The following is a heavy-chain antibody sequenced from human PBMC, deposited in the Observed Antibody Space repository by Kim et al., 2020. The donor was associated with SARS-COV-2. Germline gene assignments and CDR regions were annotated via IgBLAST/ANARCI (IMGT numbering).Heavy chain of an antibody. CDR1: GLTFSSSA. D-gene: IGHD1-26*01. Sequence: GGSLRLSCAASGLTFSSSAMHWVRQSPGKGLEWVAAISFDGSNKYYADSLKGRFAISRDNSKNPLYLQMNSLRAEDTAVYFCARPYSGSNYSWFDPWGQGTLVTVSS. CDR3: ARPYSGSNYSWFDP. V-gene: IGHV3-30*09. CDR2: ISFDGSNK. J-gene: IGHJ5*02.